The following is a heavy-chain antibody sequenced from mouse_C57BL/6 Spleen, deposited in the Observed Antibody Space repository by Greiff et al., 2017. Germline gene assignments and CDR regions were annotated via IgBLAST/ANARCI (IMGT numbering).Heavy chain of an antibody. Sequence: QVQLKQPGAELVKPGASVKLSCKASGYTFTSYWMHWVKQRPGQGLEWIGMIHPNSGSTNYNEKFKSKATLTVDKSSSTAYMQLSSLTSEDSAVYYCARTYYGSKEDWFAYWGQGTLVTVSA. J-gene: IGHJ3*01. CDR1: GYTFTSYW. CDR2: IHPNSGST. CDR3: ARTYYGSKEDWFAY. D-gene: IGHD1-1*01. V-gene: IGHV1-64*01.